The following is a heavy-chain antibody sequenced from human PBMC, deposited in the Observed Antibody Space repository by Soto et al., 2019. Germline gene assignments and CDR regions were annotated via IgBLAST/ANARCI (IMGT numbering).Heavy chain of an antibody. CDR3: AREYCSSTSCYDPDY. D-gene: IGHD2-2*01. J-gene: IGHJ4*02. CDR2: ISPYNDNT. V-gene: IGHV1-18*04. CDR1: GYSFATYA. Sequence: GASVKVSCKASGYSFATYAIHWVRQAPGQGLEWMGWISPYNDNTKYSQKLQDRVTMTTDTSTSTAYMELRSLRSEDTAVYYCAREYCSSTSCYDPDYWGQGTLVTVSS.